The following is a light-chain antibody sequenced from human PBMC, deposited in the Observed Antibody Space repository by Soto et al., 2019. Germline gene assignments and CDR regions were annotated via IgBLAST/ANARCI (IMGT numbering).Light chain of an antibody. Sequence: DIQMTQSPSSLSPSVGDRVTITCRASQSIGSHLNWYQQKPGKAPNLLIYAASSLHSGVPSRFSGSGSGTDFTLTISSLQPEDFGTFYCHQNYSSWTFGHGTKVEIK. CDR1: QSIGSH. J-gene: IGKJ1*01. CDR3: HQNYSSWT. CDR2: AAS. V-gene: IGKV1-39*01.